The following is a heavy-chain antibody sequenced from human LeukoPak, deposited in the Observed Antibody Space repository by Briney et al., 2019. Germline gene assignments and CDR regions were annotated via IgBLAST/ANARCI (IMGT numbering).Heavy chain of an antibody. V-gene: IGHV3-23*01. J-gene: IGHJ4*02. D-gene: IGHD3-22*01. CDR2: ISRSGGTT. Sequence: GGSLRLSCAASGFTFSSYAMSWVRQAPGKGLEWVSTISRSGGTTYYADSVKGRFTISRDNSKSTLFLQMNSLRAEDTAVFYCATGGGYYYASGYYDYWGQGTLVTVSS. CDR1: GFTFSSYA. CDR3: ATGGGYYYASGYYDY.